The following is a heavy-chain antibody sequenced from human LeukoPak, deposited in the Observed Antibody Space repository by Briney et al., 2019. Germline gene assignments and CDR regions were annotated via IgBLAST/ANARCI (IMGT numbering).Heavy chain of an antibody. CDR1: GYTFTGYY. D-gene: IGHD1-1*01. CDR3: TRSVQGSSWFDP. Sequence: ASVKVSCKASGYTFTGYYMHWVRQAPGQGLEWMGWINSNSGATKYAQKFQGRATLTRDTSIGTAYMELSRLRSDDTAVYYCTRSVQGSSWFDPWGQGTLVTVSS. CDR2: INSNSGAT. J-gene: IGHJ5*02. V-gene: IGHV1-2*02.